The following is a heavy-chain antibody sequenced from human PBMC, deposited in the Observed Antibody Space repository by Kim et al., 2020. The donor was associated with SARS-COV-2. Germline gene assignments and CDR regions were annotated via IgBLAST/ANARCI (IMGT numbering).Heavy chain of an antibody. V-gene: IGHV3-66*01. D-gene: IGHD2-2*01. CDR3: ARDVVGVCSSASCSNYYYGMDV. CDR1: GFTVSSYY. J-gene: IGHJ6*02. CDR2: IYSGGST. Sequence: GGSLRLSCAASGFTVSSYYMSWVRQAPGKGLEWVSVIYSGGSTYYSASVKGRFTISRDNAKNTLYLQMNSLRAEDTAVYYCARDVVGVCSSASCSNYYYGMDVSGEGATFTVSS.